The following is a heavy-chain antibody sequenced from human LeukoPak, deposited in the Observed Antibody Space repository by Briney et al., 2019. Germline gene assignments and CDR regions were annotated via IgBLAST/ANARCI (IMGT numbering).Heavy chain of an antibody. Sequence: SVKVSCKASGGTFSSYAISWVRRAPGQGLEWMGRIIPILGIANYAQKFQGRVTITADKSTSTAYMELSSLRSDDTAVYYCARDKKTMVRGVALDYWGQGTLVTVSS. CDR2: IIPILGIA. CDR1: GGTFSSYA. J-gene: IGHJ4*02. V-gene: IGHV1-69*04. CDR3: ARDKKTMVRGVALDY. D-gene: IGHD3-10*01.